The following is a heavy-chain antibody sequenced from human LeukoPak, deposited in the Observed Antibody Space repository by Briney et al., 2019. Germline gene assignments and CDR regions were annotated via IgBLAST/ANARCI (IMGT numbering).Heavy chain of an antibody. Sequence: VASVKVSCKASGYTFTGYYMHWVRQAPGQGLEWMGWINPNSGGTNYAQKFQGRVTMTRDTSISTAYMELSRLRSDDTAVYYCARDWDDVLTSYHGVNDYWGQGTLVTVSS. D-gene: IGHD3-9*01. CDR1: GYTFTGYY. V-gene: IGHV1-2*02. CDR3: ARDWDDVLTSYHGVNDY. CDR2: INPNSGGT. J-gene: IGHJ4*02.